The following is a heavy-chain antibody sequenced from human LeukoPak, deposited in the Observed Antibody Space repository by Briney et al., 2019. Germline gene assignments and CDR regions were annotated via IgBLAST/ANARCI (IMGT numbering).Heavy chain of an antibody. Sequence: GGSLRLSCAASGFTFSDSTMHWVRQAPGKGLEWVGRIRSTANSYATAYAASVKGRFTISRDDSKNTAHLQMNSLKTEDTAVYYCTRPAVGAVAGRDVWGKGTTVTVSS. D-gene: IGHD6-19*01. CDR2: IRSTANSYAT. V-gene: IGHV3-73*01. J-gene: IGHJ6*04. CDR1: GFTFSDST. CDR3: TRPAVGAVAGRDV.